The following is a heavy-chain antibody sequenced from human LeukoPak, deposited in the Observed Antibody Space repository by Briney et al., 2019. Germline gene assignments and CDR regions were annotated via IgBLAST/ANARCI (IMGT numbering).Heavy chain of an antibody. Sequence: SLRLSCAASGFTFDDYAMHWVRQAPGKGLEWASGISWNSGSIGYADSVKGRFTISRDNAKNSLYLQMNSLRAEDTALYYCAKDSGSYGGAFDIWGQGTMVTVSS. D-gene: IGHD1-26*01. J-gene: IGHJ3*02. CDR1: GFTFDDYA. V-gene: IGHV3-9*01. CDR3: AKDSGSYGGAFDI. CDR2: ISWNSGSI.